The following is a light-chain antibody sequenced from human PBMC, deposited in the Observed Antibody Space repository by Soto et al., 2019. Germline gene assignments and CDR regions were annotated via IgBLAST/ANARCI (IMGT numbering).Light chain of an antibody. CDR3: QQYESTPPT. V-gene: IGKV4-1*01. J-gene: IGKJ2*01. Sequence: DIVMTQSPDSLAVSLGERATINCKSSQSVLYSSNNKNYLAWYQQRQGQPPKLLIYWASTRESGVPDRFSGSGSETDFTLTITSLQAEDVAVYYCQQYESTPPTFGQGTKLEIK. CDR2: WAS. CDR1: QSVLYSSNNKNY.